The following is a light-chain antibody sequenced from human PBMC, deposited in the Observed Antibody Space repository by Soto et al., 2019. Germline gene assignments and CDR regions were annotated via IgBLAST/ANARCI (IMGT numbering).Light chain of an antibody. J-gene: IGLJ2*01. Sequence: QSVLTQPPSPPGTPGQRVTSFCLGGNFTIGKKYVYWYQQVPGTAPKLLMYRNNQRPSGVPDRFSGSKSGTSASLAISGLRSEDEAYYYCAAWDDSVSGPAFGGGTKVTVL. V-gene: IGLV1-47*01. CDR2: RNN. CDR1: NFTIGKKY. CDR3: AAWDDSVSGPA.